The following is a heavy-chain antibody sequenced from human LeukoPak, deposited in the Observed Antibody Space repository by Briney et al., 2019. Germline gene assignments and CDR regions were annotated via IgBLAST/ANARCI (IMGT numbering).Heavy chain of an antibody. Sequence: GASVKVSCKASGYTFTSYNINWVRQATGQGLEWMGWMNPNSANTGYAQKFKGRVTITRDTSISTAYMELSSPRSEDTAVYYCARGLDCSGGSCYSFDYWGQGTLVTVSS. CDR1: GYTFTSYN. CDR3: ARGLDCSGGSCYSFDY. CDR2: MNPNSANT. D-gene: IGHD2-15*01. V-gene: IGHV1-8*03. J-gene: IGHJ4*02.